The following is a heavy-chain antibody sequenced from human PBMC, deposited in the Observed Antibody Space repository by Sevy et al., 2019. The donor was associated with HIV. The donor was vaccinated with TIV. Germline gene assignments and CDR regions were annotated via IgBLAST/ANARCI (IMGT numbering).Heavy chain of an antibody. V-gene: IGHV4-34*01. Sequence: SETLSLTCAVYGGSFSGYYWSWIRQPPGKGLEWIGEINHSGSTNYNPSLKCRVTISVDTSKNQFSLKLSSVTAADTAVYYCARGPVAGNFDYWGQGTLVTVSS. CDR1: GGSFSGYY. CDR3: ARGPVAGNFDY. CDR2: INHSGST. J-gene: IGHJ4*02. D-gene: IGHD6-19*01.